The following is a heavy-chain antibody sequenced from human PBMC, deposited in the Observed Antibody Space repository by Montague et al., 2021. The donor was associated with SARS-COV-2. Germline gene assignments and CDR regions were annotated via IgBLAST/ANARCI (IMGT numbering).Heavy chain of an antibody. V-gene: IGHV4-34*01. CDR1: GGSFSTYY. CDR3: ASALGYCSSTSCYSVYGMDV. J-gene: IGHJ6*02. Sequence: SETLSLTCAVYGGSFSTYYWAWIRQSPGKGLEWIGNIDHSGNTNYNPSLKSRVSISVDTSSSQFSLYLTSVTAADAAVYYCASALGYCSSTSCYSVYGMDVWGQGTTVTVSS. D-gene: IGHD2-2*01. CDR2: IDHSGNT.